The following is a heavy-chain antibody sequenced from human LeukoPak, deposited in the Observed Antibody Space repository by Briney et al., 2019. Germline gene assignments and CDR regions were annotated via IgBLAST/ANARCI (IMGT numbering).Heavy chain of an antibody. J-gene: IGHJ4*02. CDR3: ARDLYDSSGYGLFDY. CDR2: ISSSSSYI. V-gene: IGHV3-21*01. Sequence: PGGSLRLSCAASGFTFSSYSMNWVRQAPGKGLEWVSSISSSSSYIYYADSVKGRFTISRDNAKNSLYLQMNSLRAEDTAVYYCARDLYDSSGYGLFDYWGQGTLVTVSS. CDR1: GFTFSSYS. D-gene: IGHD3-22*01.